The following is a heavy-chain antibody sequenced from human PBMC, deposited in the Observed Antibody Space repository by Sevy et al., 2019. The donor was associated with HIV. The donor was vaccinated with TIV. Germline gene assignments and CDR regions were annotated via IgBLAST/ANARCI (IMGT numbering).Heavy chain of an antibody. Sequence: GGSLRLSCAASGFTFSSYWMSWVRQAPGKGLEWVASIKQDGSEKYYVDSVKGRLTISRDNAKNSLYLQMNSLRAEDTAVYYCASRRYYYDSSGYYRGYYFDYWGQGTLVTVSS. D-gene: IGHD3-22*01. V-gene: IGHV3-7*03. CDR2: IKQDGSEK. CDR3: ASRRYYYDSSGYYRGYYFDY. CDR1: GFTFSSYW. J-gene: IGHJ4*02.